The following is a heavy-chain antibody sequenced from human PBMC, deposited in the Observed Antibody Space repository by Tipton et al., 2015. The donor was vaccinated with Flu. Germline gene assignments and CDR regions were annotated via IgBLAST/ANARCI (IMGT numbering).Heavy chain of an antibody. CDR1: GGSFSGYY. D-gene: IGHD5-12*01. CDR2: INHAGAT. V-gene: IGHV4-34*01. Sequence: TLSLTCAVYGGSFSGYYWNWIRQPPGKGLEWIGEINHAGATNCNPSLKSRVTISTDTSKNQFSLKVTSLTAADTAVYYCARGSGYANAYLDSWGRGTLVTVSS. CDR3: ARGSGYANAYLDS. J-gene: IGHJ4*02.